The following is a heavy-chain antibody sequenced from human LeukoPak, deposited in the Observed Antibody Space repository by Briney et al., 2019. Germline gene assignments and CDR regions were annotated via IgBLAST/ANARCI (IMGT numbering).Heavy chain of an antibody. D-gene: IGHD2-15*01. CDR2: IKQDGREK. V-gene: IGHV3-7*01. Sequence: GGSLRLSCAASGFTFSSYWMSWVRQARGEGVEWVANIKQDGREKYYVDSVKGRFTISRDNSENTVSLQMDSLRVGDTAVYFCVRNLRYCSDGSCSHWGQGTLVTVSS. CDR3: VRNLRYCSDGSCSH. CDR1: GFTFSSYW. J-gene: IGHJ4*02.